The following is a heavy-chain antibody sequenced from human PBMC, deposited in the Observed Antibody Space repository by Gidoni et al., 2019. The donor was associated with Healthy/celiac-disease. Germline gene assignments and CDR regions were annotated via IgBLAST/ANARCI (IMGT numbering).Heavy chain of an antibody. V-gene: IGHV4-38-2*02. CDR2: IYHSGST. Sequence: QVQLQESGPGLVTPSDTLSRTCTVSGYSISSGYSWGWIRQPPGKGLEWIGIIYHSGSTYYNPSLKSRVTISVDTSKNRFSLKLSSVTAADTAVYYCARDSPPLTGTAGMDVWGQGTTVTVSS. CDR3: ARDSPPLTGTAGMDV. D-gene: IGHD1-20*01. J-gene: IGHJ6*02. CDR1: GYSISSGYS.